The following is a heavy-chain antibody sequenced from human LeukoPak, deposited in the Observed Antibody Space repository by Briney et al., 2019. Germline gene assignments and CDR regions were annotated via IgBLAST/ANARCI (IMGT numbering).Heavy chain of an antibody. CDR3: VRDDDRPDNGLDY. J-gene: IGHJ4*02. CDR2: ISSSSSYI. Sequence: EGSLRLSCAASGVTFSSYSMNWVRQTPGKGLEWVSSISSSSSYIFYTDSVKGRFTISRDNSKNTLYLQMNSLRAEDTAVYYCVRDDDRPDNGLDYWGQGTLVTVSS. D-gene: IGHD3-22*01. V-gene: IGHV3-21*01. CDR1: GVTFSSYS.